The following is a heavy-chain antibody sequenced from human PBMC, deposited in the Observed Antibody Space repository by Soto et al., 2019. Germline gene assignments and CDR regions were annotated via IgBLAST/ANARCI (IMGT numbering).Heavy chain of an antibody. V-gene: IGHV3-9*01. Sequence: EVQLVESGGGLVQPGRSLRLSCAASGFTFDDYAMHWVRQAPVKGLEWVSGISWNSGSIGYADSVKGRFTISRDNAKNSLYLQMNSLRAEDTALYYCAKGRLYSSSSGFDYWGQGTLVTVSS. CDR1: GFTFDDYA. D-gene: IGHD6-6*01. CDR2: ISWNSGSI. CDR3: AKGRLYSSSSGFDY. J-gene: IGHJ4*02.